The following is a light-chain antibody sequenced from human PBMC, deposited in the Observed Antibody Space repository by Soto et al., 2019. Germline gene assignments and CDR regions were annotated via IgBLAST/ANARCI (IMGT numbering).Light chain of an antibody. J-gene: IGKJ4*01. Sequence: DIQMTQSPSSLSASVGDRVTITCRSSQTISTFLHWFQQKPGKAPNLLIYDASSLQSGVPSRFSGSGSGTDFTLTISRLEPEDFAVYYCRQYGRSLGFAFGGGTKVDIK. V-gene: IGKV1-39*01. CDR3: RQYGRSLGFA. CDR1: QTISTF. CDR2: DAS.